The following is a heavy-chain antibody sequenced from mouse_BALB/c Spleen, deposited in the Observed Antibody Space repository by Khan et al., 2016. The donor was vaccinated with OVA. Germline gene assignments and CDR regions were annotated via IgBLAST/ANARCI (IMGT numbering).Heavy chain of an antibody. CDR1: GFSLSSYN. Sequence: QMQLEESGPGPVAPSQSLSITCTVSGFSLSSYNIHWIRQPPGKGLEWLGMIWGGGGTDNNSTLKSRMSISKANSKSQVFLKRTSMQTYHTPRNHCAKAYYRYYGSYAMDNWGQGTSVTVSS. CDR3: AKAYYRYYGSYAMDN. CDR2: IWGGGGT. D-gene: IGHD2-14*01. V-gene: IGHV2-6-4*01. J-gene: IGHJ4*01.